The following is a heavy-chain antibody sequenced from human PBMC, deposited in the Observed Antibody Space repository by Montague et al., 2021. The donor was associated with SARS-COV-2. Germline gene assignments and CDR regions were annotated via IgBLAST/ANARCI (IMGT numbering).Heavy chain of an antibody. CDR1: GRSISSHF. CDR3: ARATSVRGAVSWFDP. Sequence: SETLSLTCTDPGRSISSHFWSFIRQPPGKGLEWIGYINSNGGTNDNPSLRSRLTMSVDTSKNQFSLQLRSMTPADTAVYFCARATSVRGAVSWFDPWGQGILVTVSS. CDR2: INSNGGT. V-gene: IGHV4-59*11. D-gene: IGHD3-10*01. J-gene: IGHJ5*02.